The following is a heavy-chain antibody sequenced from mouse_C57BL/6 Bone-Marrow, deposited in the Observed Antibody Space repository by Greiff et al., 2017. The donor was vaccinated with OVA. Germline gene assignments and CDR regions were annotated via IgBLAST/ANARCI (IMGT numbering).Heavy chain of an antibody. D-gene: IGHD1-1*01. Sequence: EVKLVESEGGLVQPGSSMKLSCTASGFTFSDYYMAWVRQVPEKGLEWVANINYDGSSTYYLDSLKSRFIISRDNAKNILYLQMSSLKSEDTATYYCARDYGSSPLDYWGQGTTLTVSS. V-gene: IGHV5-16*01. CDR1: GFTFSDYY. J-gene: IGHJ2*01. CDR3: ARDYGSSPLDY. CDR2: INYDGSST.